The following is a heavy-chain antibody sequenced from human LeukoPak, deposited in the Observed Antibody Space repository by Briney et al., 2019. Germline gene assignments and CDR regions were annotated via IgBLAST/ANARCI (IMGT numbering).Heavy chain of an antibody. D-gene: IGHD1-26*01. V-gene: IGHV5-51*01. J-gene: IGHJ4*02. CDR1: GYTFNNNW. CDR3: AREGRSSSAMDY. CDR2: IYPGGSDT. Sequence: PGESLKISCKSSGYTFNNNWIGWGRQIPGKGLEWLGIIYPGGSDTRYSPSCQGPVTISVDQSINPAYLRCGSLKASDTAMYYCAREGRSSSAMDYWGQGTLVTVSS.